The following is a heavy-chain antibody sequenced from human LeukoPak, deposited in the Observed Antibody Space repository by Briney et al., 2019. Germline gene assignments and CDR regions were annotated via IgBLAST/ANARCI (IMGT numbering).Heavy chain of an antibody. J-gene: IGHJ4*02. CDR2: ISYDGSNK. CDR1: GFTFSSYA. D-gene: IGHD2-2*01. Sequence: GGSLRLSCAASGFTFSSYAMHWVRQAPGKGLEWVAVISYDGSNKYYADSVKGRFTISRDNSKNTLYLQMNSLRAEDTAVYHCARDDCSSTSCLPFDYWGQGTLVTVSS. CDR3: ARDDCSSTSCLPFDY. V-gene: IGHV3-30*04.